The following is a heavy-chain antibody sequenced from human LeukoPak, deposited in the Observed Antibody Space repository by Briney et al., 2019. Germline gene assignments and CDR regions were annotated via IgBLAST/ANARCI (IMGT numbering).Heavy chain of an antibody. Sequence: PSETLSLTCAVYGGSFSGYYWSWIRQPPGKGLEWIGEINHSGSTNYNPSLKSRVTISVDTSKNQFSLKLSSVTAAGTAVYYCARVGNYYYYYMDVWGKGTTVTVSS. CDR1: GGSFSGYY. CDR2: INHSGST. V-gene: IGHV4-34*01. CDR3: ARVGNYYYYYMDV. J-gene: IGHJ6*03.